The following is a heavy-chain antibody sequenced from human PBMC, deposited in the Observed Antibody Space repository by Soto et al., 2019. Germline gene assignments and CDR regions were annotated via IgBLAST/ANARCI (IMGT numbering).Heavy chain of an antibody. D-gene: IGHD2-15*01. CDR3: AKDSIYAVHCSGGSCTPYNWFDP. CDR2: ISGSGGST. Sequence: GESLKISCAASGFTFSSYAMSWVRQAPGKGLEWVSAISGSGGSTYYADSVKGRFTISRDNSKNTLYLQMNSLRAEDTAVYYCAKDSIYAVHCSGGSCTPYNWFDPWGQGTLVTVSS. CDR1: GFTFSSYA. J-gene: IGHJ5*02. V-gene: IGHV3-23*01.